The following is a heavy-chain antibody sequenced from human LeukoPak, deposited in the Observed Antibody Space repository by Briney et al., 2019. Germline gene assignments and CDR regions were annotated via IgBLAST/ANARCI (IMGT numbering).Heavy chain of an antibody. CDR1: GGTFSSYT. V-gene: IGHV1-69*04. Sequence: SVKVFCKASGGTFSSYTISWVRQAPGQGLEWMGRIIPILGIANYAQKFQGRVTITADKSTSTAYMELSSLRSEDTAVYYCARDQPAIFGVAEDAFDIWGQGTMVTVSS. CDR3: ARDQPAIFGVAEDAFDI. J-gene: IGHJ3*02. CDR2: IIPILGIA. D-gene: IGHD3-3*01.